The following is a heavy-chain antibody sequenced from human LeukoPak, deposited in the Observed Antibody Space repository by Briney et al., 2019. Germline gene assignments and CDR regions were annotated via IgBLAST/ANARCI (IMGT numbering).Heavy chain of an antibody. D-gene: IGHD2-21*01. Sequence: SGPTLVNPTQTLTLTCTFSGFSLSTSGMGVGWLRQPPGKALEWLALIYWNEDKRYSPSLKSRLTITKDTSKNQVVLIMNNMDPADTATYYCARSLDPYCSGGDCYSDFDHWGQGTLVTVSS. CDR1: GFSLSTSGMG. CDR2: IYWNEDK. V-gene: IGHV2-5*01. J-gene: IGHJ4*02. CDR3: ARSLDPYCSGGDCYSDFDH.